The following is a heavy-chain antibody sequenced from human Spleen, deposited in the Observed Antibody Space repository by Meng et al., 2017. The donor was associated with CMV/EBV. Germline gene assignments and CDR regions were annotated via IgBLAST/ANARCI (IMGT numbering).Heavy chain of an antibody. Sequence: SETLSLTCAVYGGSFSGYYWSWIRQPPGKGLEWIGEINHSGSTNYNPSLKSRVTISVDTSKNQFSLKLSSVTAADTAVYYCGRVLWSGYYYWGQGTLVTVSS. D-gene: IGHD3-3*01. V-gene: IGHV4-34*01. CDR2: INHSGST. J-gene: IGHJ4*02. CDR3: GRVLWSGYYY. CDR1: GGSFSGYY.